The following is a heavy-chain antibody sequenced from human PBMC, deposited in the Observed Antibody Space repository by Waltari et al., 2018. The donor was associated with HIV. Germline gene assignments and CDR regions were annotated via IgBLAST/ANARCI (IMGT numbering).Heavy chain of an antibody. D-gene: IGHD4-17*01. CDR2: ISSGSSFI. Sequence: EVQLVESGGGLVKPGGSLRLSCAGSGFTFRSFSMNWGRQAPGKGLEWVASISSGSSFIDYADSVKGRFTISRDNAKNSLYLQMKSLRVEDTALYYCARALTNFGGFWGQGTLVTVSS. J-gene: IGHJ4*02. CDR3: ARALTNFGGF. CDR1: GFTFRSFS. V-gene: IGHV3-21*01.